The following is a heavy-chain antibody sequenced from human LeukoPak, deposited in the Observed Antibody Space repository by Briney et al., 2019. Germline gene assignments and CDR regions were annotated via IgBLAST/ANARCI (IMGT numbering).Heavy chain of an antibody. CDR2: ISSSGSTV. CDR1: GFSFSSYN. Sequence: GGSLRLSCVGSGFSFSSYNMNWVRQAPGKGLEWVSYISSSGSTVYYADSVRGRFTISRDNARNSLYLQMAGLTAEDTAVYYCARALDSALDVWGNGTTVTVSS. J-gene: IGHJ6*04. CDR3: ARALDSALDV. V-gene: IGHV3-48*01. D-gene: IGHD3/OR15-3a*01.